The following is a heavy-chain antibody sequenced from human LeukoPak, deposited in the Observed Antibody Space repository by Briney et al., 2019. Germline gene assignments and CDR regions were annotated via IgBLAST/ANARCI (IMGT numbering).Heavy chain of an antibody. CDR3: ARDWERAIDY. Sequence: SGGSLRLSCAASGFTFGSYNMNWVRQAPGKGLECVSYISSSTSTIYYADSVKGRFTISRDNAKNSLYLQMNSLRAEDTAVYYCARDWERAIDYWGQGTLVTVSS. J-gene: IGHJ4*02. V-gene: IGHV3-48*01. CDR2: ISSSTSTI. CDR1: GFTFGSYN. D-gene: IGHD1-1*01.